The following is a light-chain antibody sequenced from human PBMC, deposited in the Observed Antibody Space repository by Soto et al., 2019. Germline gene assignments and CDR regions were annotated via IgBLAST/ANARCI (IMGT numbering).Light chain of an antibody. Sequence: DIQMTQSPSSVSASVGDRVTITCRASQDISSWLAWYQQKPGKAPNLLIFSASSLESGVPSRFSGSGSGTEFTLTISSLQPEDFATYYCQQANTFPYTFAQGTKLEIK. J-gene: IGKJ2*01. V-gene: IGKV1-12*01. CDR3: QQANTFPYT. CDR2: SAS. CDR1: QDISSW.